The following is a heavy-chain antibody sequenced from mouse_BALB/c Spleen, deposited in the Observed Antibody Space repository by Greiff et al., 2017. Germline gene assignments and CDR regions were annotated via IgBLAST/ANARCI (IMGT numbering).Heavy chain of an antibody. Sequence: VQLQQSGAELVRPGSSVKISCKASGYAFSSYWMNWVKQRPGQGLEWLGQIYPGDGDTNYNGKFKGQATLTADKSSSTAYMQLSSLTSEDSAVYFCVYGYEAMDYWGQGTSVTVSS. CDR1: GYAFSSYW. J-gene: IGHJ4*01. CDR2: IYPGDGDT. V-gene: IGHV1-80*01. CDR3: VYGYEAMDY. D-gene: IGHD1-2*01.